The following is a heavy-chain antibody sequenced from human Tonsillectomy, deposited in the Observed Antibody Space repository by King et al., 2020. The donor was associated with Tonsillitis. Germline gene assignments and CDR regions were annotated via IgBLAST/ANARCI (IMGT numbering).Heavy chain of an antibody. CDR2: ISYDGSNK. Sequence: VQLVESGGGVVQPGRSLRLSCAASGFTFSSYAMHWVRQAPGKGLEWVAVISYDGSNKYYADFVKGRFTISRDNSKNTLYLQMNSLRAEDTAVYYCARVPGQLRWALFDYWGQGTLVTVSS. CDR1: GFTFSSYA. D-gene: IGHD4-23*01. J-gene: IGHJ4*02. CDR3: ARVPGQLRWALFDY. V-gene: IGHV3-30*04.